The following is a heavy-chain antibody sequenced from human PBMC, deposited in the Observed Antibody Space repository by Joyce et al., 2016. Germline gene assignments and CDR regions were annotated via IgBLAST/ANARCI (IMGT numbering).Heavy chain of an antibody. CDR3: ARDGAVAGSYIGYYTAGSYYYYGMDV. D-gene: IGHD6-19*01. J-gene: IGHJ6*02. CDR2: ISYDGSDK. Sequence: QVQLVESGGGVVQPGRSLRLSCAASGFPFSGYTLRWVRQAPGMGLEWVAVISYDGSDKYCADSVQGRFTISRDNSKNTVHLQMSSLRAEDTAVYYCARDGAVAGSYIGYYTAGSYYYYGMDVWGQGTTVTVSS. V-gene: IGHV3-30*15. CDR1: GFPFSGYT.